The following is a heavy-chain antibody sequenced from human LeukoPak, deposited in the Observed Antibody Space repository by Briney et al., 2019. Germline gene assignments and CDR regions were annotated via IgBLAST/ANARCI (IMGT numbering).Heavy chain of an antibody. CDR3: ARHLLEDYYDSSGYSAHFDY. CDR2: IFHSGST. Sequence: SEALSLTFTVSGYSLTSGYYWGWIRQPPGKGLEWIASIFHSGSTFYNPSLKSRVTISVDTSKNQFSLKLSSVTAADTAVYYCARHLLEDYYDSSGYSAHFDYWGQGTLVTVSS. CDR1: GYSLTSGYY. D-gene: IGHD3-22*01. J-gene: IGHJ4*02. V-gene: IGHV4-38-2*02.